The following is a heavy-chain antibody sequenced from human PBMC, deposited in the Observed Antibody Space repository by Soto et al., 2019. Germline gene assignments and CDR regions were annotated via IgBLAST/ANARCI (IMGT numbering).Heavy chain of an antibody. CDR1: GFSLSTSGMC. D-gene: IGHD6-13*01. Sequence: SGPTLVNPTQTLTLTCTFSGFSLSTSGMCVSWIRQPPGKALEWLARIDWDDDKYYSTSLKTRLTISKDTSKNQVVLTMTNMDPVDTATYYCARCIAAAGTPADAFDIRGQGTMVTVSS. CDR2: IDWDDDK. J-gene: IGHJ3*02. V-gene: IGHV2-70*11. CDR3: ARCIAAAGTPADAFDI.